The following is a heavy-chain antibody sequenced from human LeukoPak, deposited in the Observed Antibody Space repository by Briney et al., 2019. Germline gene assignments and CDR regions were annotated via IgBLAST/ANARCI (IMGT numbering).Heavy chain of an antibody. V-gene: IGHV1-8*01. CDR3: ARGRRWGYSYGPPDY. CDR2: MNPNSGNT. Sequence: ASVKVSCKASGYTFTSYDINWVRQATGQGLEWMGWMNPNSGNTGYAQKFQGRVTMTRHTYISKAYMEMSSLRSEDTAVYYCARGRRWGYSYGPPDYWGQGTLVTVSS. D-gene: IGHD5-18*01. CDR1: GYTFTSYD. J-gene: IGHJ4*02.